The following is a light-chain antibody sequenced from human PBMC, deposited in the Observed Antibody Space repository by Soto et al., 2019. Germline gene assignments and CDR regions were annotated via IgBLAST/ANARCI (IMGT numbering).Light chain of an antibody. V-gene: IGKV1-5*03. CDR1: QSIDSW. Sequence: EIQMTQSASNMSASVGDRVTITCLASQSIDSWLAWYQQKPGKAPKFLMYKASNLVSGVPSRISGSGSETEFTLTISSLQPDDFAIYYCQQYKSYPWTFGQGTKVDIK. CDR3: QQYKSYPWT. J-gene: IGKJ1*01. CDR2: KAS.